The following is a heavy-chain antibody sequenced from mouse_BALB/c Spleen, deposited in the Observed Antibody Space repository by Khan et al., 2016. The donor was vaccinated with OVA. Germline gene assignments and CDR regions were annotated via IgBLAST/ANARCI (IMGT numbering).Heavy chain of an antibody. CDR3: TPNYAMDY. V-gene: IGHV6-6*02. Sequence: EVKLEESGGGLVQPGGSMKLSCVASGFTFSNYWMNWVRQSPEKGLEWVAEIRLKSNNYATHYAESVKGRFTISRDDSKSSVYLQVNNLRAEDTGIYYGTPNYAMDYWGQGTSVTVSS. CDR2: IRLKSNNYAT. J-gene: IGHJ4*01. CDR1: GFTFSNYW.